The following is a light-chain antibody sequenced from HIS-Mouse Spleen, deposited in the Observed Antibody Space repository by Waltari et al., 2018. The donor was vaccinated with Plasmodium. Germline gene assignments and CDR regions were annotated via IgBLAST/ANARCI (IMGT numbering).Light chain of an antibody. J-gene: IGLJ1*01. V-gene: IGLV2-11*01. CDR1: RSAVGGYTY. CDR3: CSYAGSYTYV. Sequence: QSALTQPRPVSGSPGQSVTISCTGTRSAVGGYTYVYWYQPHPGNAPKLMIYDVSKRPSGVPDRFSGSKSGNTASLTISGLQAEDEADYYCCSYAGSYTYVFGTGTKVTVL. CDR2: DVS.